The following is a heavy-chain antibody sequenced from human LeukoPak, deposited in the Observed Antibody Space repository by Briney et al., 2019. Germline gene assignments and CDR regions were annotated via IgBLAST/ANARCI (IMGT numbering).Heavy chain of an antibody. CDR1: GCTFSSYA. D-gene: IGHD2-21*02. CDR2: FSGSGGST. CDR3: ANETSYCGGDRYQYSFDY. V-gene: IGHV3-23*01. J-gene: IGHJ4*02. Sequence: GGSLRPSWAASGCTFSSYAMSWGRQAPGKGLELGSAFSGSGGSTYYADSVKGRFTFSRENSKYTLYPQMTGLRAEDTAVYYCANETSYCGGDRYQYSFDYWGQGTLVTVSS.